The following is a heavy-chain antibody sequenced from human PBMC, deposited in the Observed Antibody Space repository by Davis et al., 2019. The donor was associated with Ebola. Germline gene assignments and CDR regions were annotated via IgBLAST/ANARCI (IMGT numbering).Heavy chain of an antibody. CDR3: AKDRRTYYDFGGAFDI. CDR2: ISGSGGST. CDR1: GFTVSSNY. J-gene: IGHJ3*02. D-gene: IGHD3-3*01. Sequence: PRGSLRLSCAASGFTVSSNYMSWVRQAPGKGLEWVSAISGSGGSTYYADSVKGRFTISRDNSKNTLYLQMNSLRAEDTAVYYCAKDRRTYYDFGGAFDIWGQGTMVTVSS. V-gene: IGHV3-23*01.